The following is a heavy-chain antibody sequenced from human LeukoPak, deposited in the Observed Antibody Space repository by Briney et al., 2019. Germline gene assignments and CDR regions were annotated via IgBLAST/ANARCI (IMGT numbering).Heavy chain of an antibody. CDR1: GYTFSSYG. D-gene: IGHD3-22*01. CDR3: AKHTQYYDSSGYWD. V-gene: IGHV3-23*01. CDR2: ISGSGGST. J-gene: IGHJ4*02. Sequence: PGGSLRLSCAASGYTFSSYGMHWVRQAPGKGLEWVSAISGSGGSTYYADSAKGRFTISRDNSKITLYLQMNSLRAEDTAVYYCAKHTQYYDSSGYWDWGQGTLVTVSS.